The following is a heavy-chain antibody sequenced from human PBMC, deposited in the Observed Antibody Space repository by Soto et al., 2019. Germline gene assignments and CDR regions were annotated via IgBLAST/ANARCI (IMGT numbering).Heavy chain of an antibody. V-gene: IGHV3-11*06. Sequence: GGSLRLSCAASGFTFSDYYMSWIRQAPGKGLEWVSYISSSSSYTNYADSVKGRFTISRDNAKNSLYLQMNSLRAEDTAVYYCARARVGYCSSTSCYNYFDYWGQGTLVTVSS. CDR3: ARARVGYCSSTSCYNYFDY. J-gene: IGHJ4*02. CDR2: ISSSSSYT. CDR1: GFTFSDYY. D-gene: IGHD2-2*03.